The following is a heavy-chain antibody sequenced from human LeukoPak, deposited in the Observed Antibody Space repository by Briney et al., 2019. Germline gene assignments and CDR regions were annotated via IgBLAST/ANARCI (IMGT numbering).Heavy chain of an antibody. CDR3: ARSVGYGVRGVILSFDN. D-gene: IGHD3-10*01. J-gene: IGHJ4*02. CDR1: GFSFSDFY. CDR2: ISNTGNRV. V-gene: IGHV3-11*04. Sequence: KSGGSLRLSCAASGFSFSDFYMTWIRQAPGKGLDWVSYISNTGNRVDYADSVKGRFSISRDNAKKSVYLQMNNLRGEDTAVYYCARSVGYGVRGVILSFDNWGQGILVTVSA.